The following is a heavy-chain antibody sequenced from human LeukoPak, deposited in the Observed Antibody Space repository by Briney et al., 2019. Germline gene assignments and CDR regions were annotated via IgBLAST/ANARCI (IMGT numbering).Heavy chain of an antibody. J-gene: IGHJ4*02. CDR3: ARDSPGYSSSCNY. D-gene: IGHD6-13*01. CDR1: GYTFTGYY. V-gene: IGHV1-2*02. CDR2: INPNSGGT. Sequence: GASVKVSCKASGYTFTGYYIRWVRQAPGQGLEWMGWINPNSGGTNYAQKFQGRVTMTRDTSISTAYMELNRLRSDDTAVYYCARDSPGYSSSCNYWGQGTLVTVSS.